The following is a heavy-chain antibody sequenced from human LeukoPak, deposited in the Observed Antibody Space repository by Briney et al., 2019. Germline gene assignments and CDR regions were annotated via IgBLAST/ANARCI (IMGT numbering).Heavy chain of an antibody. J-gene: IGHJ5*02. CDR3: ARVTRGYDILTGYYRVWNWFDP. CDR1: GGSVSSGSYY. CDR2: IYYSGST. D-gene: IGHD3-9*01. V-gene: IGHV4-61*01. Sequence: SETLSLTCTVSGGSVSSGSYYWSWIRQPPGKGLEWIGYIYYSGSTNYNPSLKSRVTISVDTSKNQFSLKLSSVTAADTAVYYCARVTRGYDILTGYYRVWNWFDPWGQGTLVTVSS.